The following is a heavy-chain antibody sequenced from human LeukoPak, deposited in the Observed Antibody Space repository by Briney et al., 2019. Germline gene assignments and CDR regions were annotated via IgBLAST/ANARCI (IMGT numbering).Heavy chain of an antibody. CDR1: GFTFDDYA. CDR2: ISWNSGSI. CDR3: AKASGSYRDTPFDY. Sequence: GGSLRLSCAASGFTFDDYAMHWVRQAPGEGLEWVSGISWNSGSIGYADSVKGRFTISRDNAKNSLYLQMNSLRAEDTALYYCAKASGSYRDTPFDYWGQGTLVTVSS. J-gene: IGHJ4*02. D-gene: IGHD1-26*01. V-gene: IGHV3-9*01.